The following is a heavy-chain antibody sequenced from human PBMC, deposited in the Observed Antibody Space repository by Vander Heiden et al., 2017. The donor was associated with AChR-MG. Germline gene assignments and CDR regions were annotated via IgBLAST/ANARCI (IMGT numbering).Heavy chain of an antibody. Sequence: QVQLVESGGGVVQPGRSLRLSCAASGFPFSSYGMHWVRQAPGKGLEWVAVIWYDGSNKYYADSVKGRFTISRDNSKNTLYLQMNSLRAEDTAVYYCARDHVRQLWVLGGSDYWGQGTLVTVSS. J-gene: IGHJ4*02. D-gene: IGHD5-18*01. V-gene: IGHV3-33*01. CDR1: GFPFSSYG. CDR2: IWYDGSNK. CDR3: ARDHVRQLWVLGGSDY.